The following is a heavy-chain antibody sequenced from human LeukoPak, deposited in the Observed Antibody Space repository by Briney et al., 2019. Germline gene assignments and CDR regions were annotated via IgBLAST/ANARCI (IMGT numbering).Heavy chain of an antibody. CDR1: EFTFSNYA. CDR2: ISGSGTAT. CDR3: AKENNWNGGRFNYFDY. V-gene: IGHV3-23*01. J-gene: IGHJ4*02. D-gene: IGHD1-20*01. Sequence: GGSLRLSCAASEFTFSNYAMTWVRQAPGKGREWVSTISGSGTATYYADSVKGRFTISRDNSKNTLYLQMNGLRAEDTAVYYCAKENNWNGGRFNYFDYWGQGTLVTVSS.